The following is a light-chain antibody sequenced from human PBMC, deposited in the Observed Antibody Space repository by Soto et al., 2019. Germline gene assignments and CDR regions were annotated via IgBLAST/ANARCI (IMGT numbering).Light chain of an antibody. CDR1: QSVSNY. V-gene: IGKV3-20*01. J-gene: IGKJ4*01. CDR2: AAS. Sequence: EIVLTQSPGTLSLSPGERATLSCRASQSVSNYVGWYQQKPGQAPRLLMYAASSRATGIPDRFSGSGSGTDFTPTSSRLDPEDFTVYYCQQYGSSLTFGGGTKVEIK. CDR3: QQYGSSLT.